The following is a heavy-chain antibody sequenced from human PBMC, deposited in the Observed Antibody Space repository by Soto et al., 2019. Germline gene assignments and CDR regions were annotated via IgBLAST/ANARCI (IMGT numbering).Heavy chain of an antibody. V-gene: IGHV1-8*01. J-gene: IGHJ4*02. CDR2: MQPSSGRT. D-gene: IGHD1-26*01. Sequence: GASVKVSCKASGYSFTGPDINWVRQTTGQGLEWMGWMQPSSGRTGYAQKFQGRVTMTRDTSINTAYMELSSLTSDDTAFYYCARGVTAGVDYWGQGTLVTVSS. CDR3: ARGVTAGVDY. CDR1: GYSFTGPD.